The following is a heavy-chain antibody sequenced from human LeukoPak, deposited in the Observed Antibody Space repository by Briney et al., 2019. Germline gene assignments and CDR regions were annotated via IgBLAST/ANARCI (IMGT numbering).Heavy chain of an antibody. V-gene: IGHV1-69*04. CDR3: ARADDSSGYFLDY. Sequence: GAVVKVSCKASGGTFSSYAISWVRQAPGQGLEWMGRIIPILGIANYAQKFQGRVTITADKSTSTAYMELSSLRSEDTAVYYCARADDSSGYFLDYWGQGTLVTVSS. CDR2: IIPILGIA. CDR1: GGTFSSYA. J-gene: IGHJ4*02. D-gene: IGHD3-22*01.